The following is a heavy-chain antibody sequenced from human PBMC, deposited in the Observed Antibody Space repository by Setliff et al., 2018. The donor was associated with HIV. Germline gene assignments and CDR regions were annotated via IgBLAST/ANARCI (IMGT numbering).Heavy chain of an antibody. CDR1: GGSISGYY. V-gene: IGHV4-59*01. J-gene: IGHJ3*02. D-gene: IGHD3-9*01. Sequence: SETLSLTCNIYGGSISGYYWSWIRQTPGKGLEWMGYFYSSETTNYNPSLKSRVTISFDTSRNQLSLQLASVTAADTGIYYCARSGYSTAFYWVFGAFGIWGPGTRVTVSS. CDR2: FYSSETT. CDR3: ARSGYSTAFYWVFGAFGI.